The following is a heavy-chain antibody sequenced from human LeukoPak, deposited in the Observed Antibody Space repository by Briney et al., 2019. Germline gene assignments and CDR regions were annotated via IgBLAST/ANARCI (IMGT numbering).Heavy chain of an antibody. Sequence: GGSLRLSCAASGFTFSNYWMSWVRQAPGKGLEWVANIKQDGSEKYYVDSVKGRFTISRDNAKNSLYLQMNSLRAEDTAVYYCASAFHQQALDYWGQGTLVTVSS. D-gene: IGHD2-2*01. CDR3: ASAFHQQALDY. V-gene: IGHV3-7*01. J-gene: IGHJ4*02. CDR2: IKQDGSEK. CDR1: GFTFSNYW.